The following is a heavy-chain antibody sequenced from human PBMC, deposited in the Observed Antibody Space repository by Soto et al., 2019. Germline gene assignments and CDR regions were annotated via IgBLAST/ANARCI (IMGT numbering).Heavy chain of an antibody. V-gene: IGHV4-31*03. CDR1: GGSISSGGYY. D-gene: IGHD3-22*01. Sequence: SETLSLTCTVSGGSISSGGYYWSWIRQHPGKGLEWIGYIYYSGSTYYNPSLKSRVTISVDTSKNQFSLKLSSVTAADTAVYYCAREGDLSLGVGSGYHGRFDYWGQGTLVTVSS. J-gene: IGHJ4*02. CDR3: AREGDLSLGVGSGYHGRFDY. CDR2: IYYSGST.